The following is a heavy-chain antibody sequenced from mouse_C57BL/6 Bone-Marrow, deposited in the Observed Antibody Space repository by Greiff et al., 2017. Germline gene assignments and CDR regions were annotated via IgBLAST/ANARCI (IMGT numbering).Heavy chain of an antibody. Sequence: QVQLKESGPGLVAPSQSLSITCTVSGFSLTSYAISWVRPPPGKGLEWLGVLWTGGGTNYNSAPKSRLSISKDNSKSQVFLKMNSLQTDDTARYYCARNLGYYGSSRYFDVWGTGTTVTGSS. CDR1: GFSLTSYA. V-gene: IGHV2-9-1*01. D-gene: IGHD1-1*01. J-gene: IGHJ1*03. CDR2: LWTGGGT. CDR3: ARNLGYYGSSRYFDV.